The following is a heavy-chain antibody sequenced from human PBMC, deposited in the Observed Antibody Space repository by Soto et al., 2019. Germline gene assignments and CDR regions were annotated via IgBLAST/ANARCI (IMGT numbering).Heavy chain of an antibody. D-gene: IGHD3-3*01. CDR3: ARRGYDPTIFGVVIDY. CDR2: INAGNGNT. V-gene: IGHV1-3*01. J-gene: IGHJ4*02. CDR1: GYTFTSYA. Sequence: QVQLVQSGAEVKKPGASVKVSCKASGYTFTSYAMHWVRQAPGQRLEWMGWINAGNGNTKYSQKFQGRVTITRDTSASTVYMELSSLRSEDTAVYYCARRGYDPTIFGVVIDYWGQGTLVTVSS.